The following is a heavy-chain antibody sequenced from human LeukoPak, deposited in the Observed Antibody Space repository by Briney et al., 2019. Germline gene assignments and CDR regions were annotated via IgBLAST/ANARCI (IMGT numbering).Heavy chain of an antibody. CDR3: ARYHSGYEHFDY. V-gene: IGHV3-72*01. Sequence: GGSLRLSCAASGFTFSDHYMDWVRQAPGKGLEWVGRTRNKANSYTTEYAASVKGRFTISRDDSKNSLYLQMNSLKTEDTAVYYCARYHSGYEHFDYWGQGTLVTVSS. D-gene: IGHD5-12*01. CDR2: TRNKANSYTT. CDR1: GFTFSDHY. J-gene: IGHJ4*02.